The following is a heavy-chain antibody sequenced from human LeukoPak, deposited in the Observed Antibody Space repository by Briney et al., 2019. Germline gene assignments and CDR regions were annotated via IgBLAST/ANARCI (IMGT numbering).Heavy chain of an antibody. CDR1: GYTFTGYY. Sequence: GASVKVSCKASGYTFTGYYMHWVRQAPEQGLEWMGWINPNSGGTNYAQKFQGRVTMTRDTSISTAYMELSRLRSDDTAVYYCARGSAYSGSYYYYYYMDVWGKGTTVTVSS. J-gene: IGHJ6*03. CDR2: INPNSGGT. CDR3: ARGSAYSGSYYYYYYMDV. D-gene: IGHD1-26*01. V-gene: IGHV1-2*02.